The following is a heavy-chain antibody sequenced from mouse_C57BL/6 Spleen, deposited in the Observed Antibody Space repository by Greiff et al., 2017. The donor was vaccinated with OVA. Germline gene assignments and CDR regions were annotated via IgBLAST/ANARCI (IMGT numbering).Heavy chain of an antibody. CDR3: AVDSSGYFDY. CDR1: GYTFTSYW. V-gene: IGHV1-61*01. J-gene: IGHJ2*01. Sequence: QVQLQQPGAELVRPGSSVKLSCKASGYTFTSYWMDWVKQRPGQGLEWIGNIYPSDSENHYNQKFKDKATLTVDKSSSTAYMQLSSLTSEDSAVYYCAVDSSGYFDYWGQGTTLTVSS. D-gene: IGHD3-2*02. CDR2: IYPSDSEN.